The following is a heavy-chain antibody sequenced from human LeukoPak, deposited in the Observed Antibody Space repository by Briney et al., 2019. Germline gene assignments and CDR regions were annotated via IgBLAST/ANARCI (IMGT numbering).Heavy chain of an antibody. CDR2: ISSNGGST. J-gene: IGHJ3*02. Sequence: PGGSLRLSCAASGFTFSDYGMNWVRQAPGKGLEYVSAISSNGGSTYYADSVKGRFTISRDNSKNTLYLQMSSLRAEDTAVYYCVKIPPRVNAFDIWGQGTMVTVSS. CDR3: VKIPPRVNAFDI. V-gene: IGHV3-64D*09. CDR1: GFTFSDYG. D-gene: IGHD4-23*01.